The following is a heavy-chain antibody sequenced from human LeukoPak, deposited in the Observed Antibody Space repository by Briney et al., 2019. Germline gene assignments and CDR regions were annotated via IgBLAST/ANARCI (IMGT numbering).Heavy chain of an antibody. Sequence: GASVKVSCKASGYTFTGYYMHWVRQAPGQGLEWMVGINPNSGGTNYAQKFQGRVTMTRDTSISTAYMELSRLRSDDTAVYYCARDRIFGVLNAFDIWGQGTMVTVSS. J-gene: IGHJ3*02. CDR3: ARDRIFGVLNAFDI. V-gene: IGHV1-2*02. CDR2: INPNSGGT. D-gene: IGHD3-3*02. CDR1: GYTFTGYY.